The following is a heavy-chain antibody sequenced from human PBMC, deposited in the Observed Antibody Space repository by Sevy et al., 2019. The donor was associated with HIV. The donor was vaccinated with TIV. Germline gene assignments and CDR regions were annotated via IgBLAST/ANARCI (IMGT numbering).Heavy chain of an antibody. Sequence: GGSLRLSCAASGFTFSSYAMNWVRQAPGKGLEWVSSINAISSNIYYADSVYGRFTISRDNAENTLYLQMNSVRSEDTAVYYCARYLFNGGYAVYGYWGQGTLVSVSS. V-gene: IGHV3-21*01. CDR1: GFTFSSYA. CDR2: INAISSNI. CDR3: ARYLFNGGYAVYGY. D-gene: IGHD2-8*01. J-gene: IGHJ4*02.